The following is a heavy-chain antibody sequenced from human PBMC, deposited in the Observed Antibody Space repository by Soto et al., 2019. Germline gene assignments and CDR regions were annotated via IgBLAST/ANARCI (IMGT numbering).Heavy chain of an antibody. CDR3: ARGFSGYDSRLPFDY. V-gene: IGHV1-69*13. Sequence: SVKVSCKASGGTFSSYAISWVRQAPGQGLEWMGGIIPIFGTANYAQKFQGRVTITADESTSTAYMELSSLRSEDTAVYYCARGFSGYDSRLPFDYWGQGTLVTVSS. D-gene: IGHD5-12*01. J-gene: IGHJ4*02. CDR1: GGTFSSYA. CDR2: IIPIFGTA.